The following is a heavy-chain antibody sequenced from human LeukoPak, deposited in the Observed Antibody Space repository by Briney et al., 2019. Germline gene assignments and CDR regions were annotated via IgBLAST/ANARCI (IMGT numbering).Heavy chain of an antibody. CDR3: AKMDGSDSRYDNIDY. Sequence: GGSLRLSCEASGFTFMNYAMSWVRQAPGKGLEWVSTISDIGGSTFYADSVKGRFTISRDNSKSTQYLQMNSLRAEDTALYYCAKMDGSDSRYDNIDYWGQGTLVIVSS. CDR1: GFTFMNYA. CDR2: ISDIGGST. D-gene: IGHD3-22*01. J-gene: IGHJ4*02. V-gene: IGHV3-23*01.